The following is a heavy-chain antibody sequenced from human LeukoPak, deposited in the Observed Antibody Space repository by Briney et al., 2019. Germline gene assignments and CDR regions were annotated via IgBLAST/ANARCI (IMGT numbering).Heavy chain of an antibody. J-gene: IGHJ3*02. CDR3: ARGGLLLGRYAFDI. CDR2: ISSSSSYI. CDR1: GFTFSSYS. D-gene: IGHD3-10*01. Sequence: GGSLRLSCAASGFTFSSYSMNWVRQAPGKGLEWVSSISSSSSYIYYADSVKGRFTISRDNAKNSLYLQMNSLRAEDTAVYYCARGGLLLGRYAFDIWGQGTMVTVSS. V-gene: IGHV3-21*04.